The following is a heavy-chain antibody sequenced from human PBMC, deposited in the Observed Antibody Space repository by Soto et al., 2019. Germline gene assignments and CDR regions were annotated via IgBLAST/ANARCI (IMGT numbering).Heavy chain of an antibody. Sequence: LSLTCIVSGDSVTSGTYYWSWIRQPPGKGLEWIGYIYYRGSTNYNPSLKSRVTISIDTSRNQFSLKLNSVTAADTALYYCARGLDYGGFDYWGQGTLVTVSS. CDR2: IYYRGST. CDR3: ARGLDYGGFDY. V-gene: IGHV4-61*01. D-gene: IGHD4-17*01. CDR1: GDSVTSGTYY. J-gene: IGHJ4*02.